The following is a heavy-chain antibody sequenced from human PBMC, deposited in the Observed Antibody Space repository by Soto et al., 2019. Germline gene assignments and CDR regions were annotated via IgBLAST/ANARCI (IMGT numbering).Heavy chain of an antibody. CDR2: IDPDGTTT. V-gene: IGHV3-74*01. CDR3: ARGPRPSSAGTGAY. J-gene: IGHJ1*01. CDR1: GFDSSYYW. Sequence: PXGSLRLSCALSGFDSSYYWIQWFRQSPGKGLDWVSRIDPDGTTTNYADSVKGRFSVSRDNAKKTIYLQMNSLTADDTALYYCARGPRPSSAGTGAYWGQGTLVTVSS. D-gene: IGHD1-1*01.